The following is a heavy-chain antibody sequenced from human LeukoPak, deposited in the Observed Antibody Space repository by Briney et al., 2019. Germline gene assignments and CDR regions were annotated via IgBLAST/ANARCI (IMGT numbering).Heavy chain of an antibody. D-gene: IGHD3-22*01. J-gene: IGHJ4*02. CDR3: ASSPPTYYYDSSGYYPN. CDR2: IYYSGYT. Sequence: SETLSLTCTVSGGSISSGSYYWSWIRQPAGKGLEWIGYIYYSGYTNYNPSLKSRVTISVDTSKNQFSLKLSSVTAADTAVYYCASSPPTYYYDSSGYYPNWGQGTLVTVSS. V-gene: IGHV4-61*10. CDR1: GGSISSGSYY.